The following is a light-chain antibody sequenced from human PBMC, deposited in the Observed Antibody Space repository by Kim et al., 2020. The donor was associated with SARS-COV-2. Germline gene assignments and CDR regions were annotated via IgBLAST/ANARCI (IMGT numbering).Light chain of an antibody. J-gene: IGLJ1*01. CDR3: QVWDSNLYV. V-gene: IGLV3-9*01. Sequence: SYELTQPLSVSVALGQTAQITCEGDNIGDEIVHWYQQKPGQAPARIIYGDFKRPSKIPERFSGSHSGNTATLTISGVQAGDEADYFCQVWDSNLYVFGPGTKVTVL. CDR2: GDF. CDR1: NIGDEI.